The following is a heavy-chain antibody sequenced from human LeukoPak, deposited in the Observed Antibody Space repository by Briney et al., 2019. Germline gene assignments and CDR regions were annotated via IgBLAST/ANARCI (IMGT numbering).Heavy chain of an antibody. CDR3: ASERLRARCSQTTVTTQRDY. CDR1: GFTFSSYS. V-gene: IGHV3-21*01. J-gene: IGHJ4*02. CDR2: ISSSSSYI. D-gene: IGHD4-17*01. Sequence: GGSLRLSCAASGFTFSSYSMNWVRQAPGKGLEWVSSISSSSSYIYYADSVKGRFTISRDNAKNSLYLQMNSLRAEDTAVYYCASERLRARCSQTTVTTQRDYWGQGTLVTVSS.